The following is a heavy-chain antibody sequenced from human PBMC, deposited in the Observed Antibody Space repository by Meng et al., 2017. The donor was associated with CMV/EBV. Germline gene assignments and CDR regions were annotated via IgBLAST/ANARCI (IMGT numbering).Heavy chain of an antibody. CDR1: GFTFSSYE. J-gene: IGHJ3*02. Sequence: GESLKISCAASGFTFSSYEMNWVRQAPGKGLEWVGRIKSKTDGGTTDYAAPVKGRFTISRDDSKNTLYLQMNSLKTEDTAVYYCTTDGRYYDFWSGYYLAFDIWGQGTMVTVSS. V-gene: IGHV3-15*01. CDR2: IKSKTDGGTT. D-gene: IGHD3-3*01. CDR3: TTDGRYYDFWSGYYLAFDI.